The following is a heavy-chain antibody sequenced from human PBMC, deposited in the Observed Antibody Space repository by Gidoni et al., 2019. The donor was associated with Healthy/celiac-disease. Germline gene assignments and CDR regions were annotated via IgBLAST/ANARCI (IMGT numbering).Heavy chain of an antibody. D-gene: IGHD5-18*01. Sequence: EVQLVESGGVVVQPGGSLRLSCAASGFTFDDYTMHWVRQAPGKGLEWVSLISWDGGSTYYSDSVKGRFTISRDNSKNSLYLQMNSLRTEDTALYYCATGYGGYFDYWGQGTLVTVSS. J-gene: IGHJ4*02. CDR2: ISWDGGST. CDR1: GFTFDDYT. CDR3: ATGYGGYFDY. V-gene: IGHV3-43*01.